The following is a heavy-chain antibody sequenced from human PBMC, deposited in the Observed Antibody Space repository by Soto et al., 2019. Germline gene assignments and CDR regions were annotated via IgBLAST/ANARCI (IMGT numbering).Heavy chain of an antibody. V-gene: IGHV1-69*06. CDR2: IIPIFGTA. CDR3: VWSTVTTVVNRFLGAFDS. Sequence: GASVKVSCKASGGTFSSYAISWVRQAPGQGLEWMGGIIPIFGTANYAQKFQGRVTITADKSTSTAYMEPTSQRSEDTAVYYCVWSTVTTVVNRFLGAFDSWGPGTMVTVSS. J-gene: IGHJ3*02. CDR1: GGTFSSYA. D-gene: IGHD4-17*01.